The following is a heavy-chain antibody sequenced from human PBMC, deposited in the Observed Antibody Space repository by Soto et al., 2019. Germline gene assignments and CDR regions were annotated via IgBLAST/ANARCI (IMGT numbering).Heavy chain of an antibody. D-gene: IGHD6-13*01. J-gene: IGHJ4*02. CDR3: ARDSGIAAAGTISYFDY. Sequence: SETLSLTCTVPGGSISSYYWSWIRQPPGKGLEWIGYIYYSGSTNYNPSLKSRVTISVDTSKNQFSLKLSSVTAADTAVYYCARDSGIAAAGTISYFDYWGQGTLVTVSS. CDR1: GGSISSYY. CDR2: IYYSGST. V-gene: IGHV4-59*01.